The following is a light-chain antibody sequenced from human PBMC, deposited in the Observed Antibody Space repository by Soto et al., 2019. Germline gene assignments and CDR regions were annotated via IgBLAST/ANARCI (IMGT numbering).Light chain of an antibody. CDR1: QSVSTN. Sequence: EIVMTQSPATLSVSPGERATLSCRASQSVSTNLAWYQQKPGQAPRLLMYGASTRATCIPARFSGSGSGTEFTLTISSLQSEDFAVYYCQQYHNVPPYTFGQGTKLEIK. V-gene: IGKV3-15*01. CDR2: GAS. J-gene: IGKJ2*01. CDR3: QQYHNVPPYT.